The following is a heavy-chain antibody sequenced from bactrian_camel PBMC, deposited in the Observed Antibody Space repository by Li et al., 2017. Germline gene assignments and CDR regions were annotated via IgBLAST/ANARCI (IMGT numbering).Heavy chain of an antibody. CDR3: VTQGFNY. J-gene: IGHJ4*01. D-gene: IGHD3*01. Sequence: HVQLVESGGGSVQAGGSMNLSCAISGDTFSRYYMAWFRQAPGKEREGVAAIDTAGSTTYTYAVQGRFTISRDNAKNTVTLQMNSLKSEDTALYYCVTQGFNYWGQGTQVTVS. CDR1: GDTFSRYY. V-gene: IGHV3S1*01. CDR2: IDTAGST.